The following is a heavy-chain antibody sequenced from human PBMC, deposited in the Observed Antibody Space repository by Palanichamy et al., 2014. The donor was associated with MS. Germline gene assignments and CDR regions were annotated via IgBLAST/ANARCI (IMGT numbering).Heavy chain of an antibody. CDR2: IRSKNYGWTT. V-gene: IGHV3-49*03. Sequence: EVQLVESGGGLIQPGRSLTLSCTASGFTFSDYAMNWFRLAPGKGLEWVGLIRSKNYGWTTHYAASVRGRFTMSRDDSKSIAYLQMNSLTTEDTALYYCTRALAMEESQLRYFAPFDYWGRGTLVSVSS. D-gene: IGHD5-18*01. CDR3: TRALAMEESQLRYFAPFDY. J-gene: IGHJ4*01. CDR1: GFTFSDYA.